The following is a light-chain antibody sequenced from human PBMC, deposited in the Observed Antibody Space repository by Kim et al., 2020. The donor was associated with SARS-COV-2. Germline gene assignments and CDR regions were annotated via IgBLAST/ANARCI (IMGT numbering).Light chain of an antibody. V-gene: IGKV1-39*01. J-gene: IGKJ2*01. CDR3: QQSYSTPYT. CDR1: QSISSY. Sequence: DIQMTQSPSSLSASVGDRVTITCRASQSISSYLNWYQQKPGKAPKLLIYAASSLQSGFPSRFSGSGSGTDFTLTISSLQPEDFATYYSQQSYSTPYTFGQGTKLDIK. CDR2: AAS.